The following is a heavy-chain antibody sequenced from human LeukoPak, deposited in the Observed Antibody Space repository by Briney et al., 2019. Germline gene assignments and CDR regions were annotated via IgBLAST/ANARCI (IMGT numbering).Heavy chain of an antibody. V-gene: IGHV3-30*02. J-gene: IGHJ4*02. D-gene: IGHD3-10*01. CDR3: ARGGLLWFGELGNTHDY. Sequence: QAGGSLRLSCAASGFTFDDYGMSWGRQASGKGLKWVAFIRSDGSNRYYADSVKGRFTISRYNSKNTLYLQMNSLRAEDTAVYYCARGGLLWFGELGNTHDYWGQGTLVTVSS. CDR2: IRSDGSNR. CDR1: GFTFDDYG.